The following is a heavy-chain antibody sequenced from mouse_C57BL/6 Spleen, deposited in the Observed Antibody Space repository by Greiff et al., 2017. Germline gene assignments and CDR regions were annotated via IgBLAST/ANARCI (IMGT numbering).Heavy chain of an antibody. CDR2: ISNGGGST. D-gene: IGHD2-12*01. V-gene: IGHV5-12*01. CDR1: GFTFSDYY. J-gene: IGHJ1*03. CDR3: ARYSDWYFDV. Sequence: EVQRVESGGGLVQPGGSLKLSCAASGFTFSDYYMYWVRQTPEKRLEWVAYISNGGGSTYYPDTVKGRFTISRDNAKNTLYLQMSRLKSEDTAMYYCARYSDWYFDVWGTGTTVTVSS.